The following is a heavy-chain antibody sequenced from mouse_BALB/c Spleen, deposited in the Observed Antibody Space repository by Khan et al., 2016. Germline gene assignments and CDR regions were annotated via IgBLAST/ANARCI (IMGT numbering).Heavy chain of an antibody. V-gene: IGHV14-4*02. Sequence: VQLQQSGAELVRSGASVKLSCTASVFNIKDYYMHWVKQRPEQGLEWIGWIDPENGDTEYAPKFQGKATMTADTSSNAAYLLFSSLTSEDSAVYYCTAIYYGNDGYFDYWGKGTTLTVSS. D-gene: IGHD2-2*01. CDR2: IDPENGDT. CDR1: VFNIKDYY. J-gene: IGHJ2*01. CDR3: TAIYYGNDGYFDY.